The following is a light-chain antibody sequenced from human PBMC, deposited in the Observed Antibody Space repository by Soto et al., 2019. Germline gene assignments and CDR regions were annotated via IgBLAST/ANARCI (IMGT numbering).Light chain of an antibody. CDR3: QQRSNWPIP. CDR1: QPVSSY. J-gene: IGKJ5*01. Sequence: ENVLTQSPGTLSLSPGERATLSCRASQPVSSYLAGYQQKPGQAPRLLIYDASNRATGIPARFSGSGSGTDFTLTISSLEPEDFAVYYCQQRSNWPIPFGQGTRLEI. V-gene: IGKV3-11*01. CDR2: DAS.